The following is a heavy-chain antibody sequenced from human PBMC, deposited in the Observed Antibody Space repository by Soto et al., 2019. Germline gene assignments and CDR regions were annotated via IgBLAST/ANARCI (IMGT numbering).Heavy chain of an antibody. CDR3: VRHSYFAFDF. V-gene: IGHV3-23*01. CDR2: IGMSGGDT. D-gene: IGHD4-4*01. J-gene: IGHJ4*02. Sequence: LRLSCAASGFTFSNFVMSWVRQAPGKGLDWVSTIGMSGGDTYYPDSVKGRFTISRDNSKNTLSLQMNSLRAEDTAVYYCVRHSYFAFDFWGQGALVTVSS. CDR1: GFTFSNFV.